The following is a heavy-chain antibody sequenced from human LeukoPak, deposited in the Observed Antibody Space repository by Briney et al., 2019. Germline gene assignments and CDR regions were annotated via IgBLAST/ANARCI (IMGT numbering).Heavy chain of an antibody. D-gene: IGHD3-9*01. CDR3: ARQGDYDILTGQDHYYFDY. J-gene: IGHJ4*02. V-gene: IGHV4-31*03. CDR1: GGSISSGGYY. Sequence: SESLSLTCTVSGGSISSGGYYWSWIRQHPGKGLEWIGYIYYRGSTYYDPSLKSRVTISVDTSKTQFTLKLSSVTAADTAVYYCARQGDYDILTGQDHYYFDYWGQGTLVTVSS. CDR2: IYYRGST.